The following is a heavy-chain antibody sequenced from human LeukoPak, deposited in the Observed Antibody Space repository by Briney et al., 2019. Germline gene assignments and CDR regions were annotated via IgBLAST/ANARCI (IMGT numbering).Heavy chain of an antibody. CDR2: ISYDGSNK. D-gene: IGHD4-17*01. CDR1: GFTFSSYA. J-gene: IGHJ4*02. CDR3: ARRYGDYVDY. V-gene: IGHV3-30*04. Sequence: GGSLRLSCAASGFTFSSYAMHWVRQAPGKGLEWVAVISYDGSNKYYADSVKGRFTISRDNSKNTLYLQMNSLRAEDTAVYYCARRYGDYVDYWGQGTLVTVSS.